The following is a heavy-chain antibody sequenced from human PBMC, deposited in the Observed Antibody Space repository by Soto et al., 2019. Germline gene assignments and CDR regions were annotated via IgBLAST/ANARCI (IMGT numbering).Heavy chain of an antibody. CDR1: GFTFSSYG. CDR3: ASGIAATVNGGYFDY. J-gene: IGHJ4*02. V-gene: IGHV3-33*01. D-gene: IGHD4-17*01. CDR2: IWYDGSNK. Sequence: QVQLVESGGGVVQPGRSLRLSCAASGFTFSSYGMHWVRQAPGKGLEWVAVIWYDGSNKYYADSVKGRFTISRDNSKNTLYLQMNSLRAEDTAVYYCASGIAATVNGGYFDYWGQGTLVTVSS.